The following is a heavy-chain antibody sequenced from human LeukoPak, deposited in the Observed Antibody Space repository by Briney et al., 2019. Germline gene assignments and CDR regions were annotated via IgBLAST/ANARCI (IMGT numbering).Heavy chain of an antibody. CDR1: GESFSGYF. Sequence: SETLSLTCAVYGESFSGYFWNWIRQPPGRGLEWIGEINHSGSTSNHNPSLKSRVTMSVDTSKNQFSLKLSSVTAADTAVYYCARVRGVGYCSSTSCYYFDYWGQGTLVTVSS. V-gene: IGHV4-34*01. D-gene: IGHD2-2*01. CDR2: INHSGSTS. J-gene: IGHJ4*02. CDR3: ARVRGVGYCSSTSCYYFDY.